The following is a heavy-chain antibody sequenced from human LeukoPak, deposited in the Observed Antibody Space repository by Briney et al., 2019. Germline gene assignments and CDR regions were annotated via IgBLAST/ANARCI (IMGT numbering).Heavy chain of an antibody. D-gene: IGHD2-2*01. V-gene: IGHV4-34*01. Sequence: SETLSLTCAVYGWSFSDYYWNWIRQPPGKGLEWIGEINARGDTNFNPSLKSRVTISVDTSKSQFSLRLTSMIAADTAVYYCARGQVPAARGYNWFDPWGQGTLVTVSS. CDR1: GWSFSDYY. CDR2: INARGDT. J-gene: IGHJ5*02. CDR3: ARGQVPAARGYNWFDP.